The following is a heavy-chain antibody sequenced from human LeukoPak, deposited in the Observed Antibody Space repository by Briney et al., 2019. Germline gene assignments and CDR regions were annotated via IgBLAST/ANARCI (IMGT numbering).Heavy chain of an antibody. J-gene: IGHJ3*02. CDR3: ASGTYYYDSSGYYYRFVSSPEAFDI. V-gene: IGHV3-21*01. CDR2: ISSSSRYI. CDR1: GFIFSNYS. Sequence: GGSLRLSCAASGFIFSNYSMNWVRQAPGKGLEWVSSISSSSRYIYYAGSVKGRFTISRDTAKNSLYLQMNSLRAEDTAVYYCASGTYYYDSSGYYYRFVSSPEAFDIWGQGTMVTVSS. D-gene: IGHD3-22*01.